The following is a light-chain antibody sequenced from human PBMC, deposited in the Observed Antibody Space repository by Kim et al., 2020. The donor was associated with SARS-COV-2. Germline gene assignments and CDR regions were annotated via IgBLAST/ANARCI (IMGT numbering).Light chain of an antibody. CDR1: SRDVGGYNY. CDR3: SSYAGTDNLL. V-gene: IGLV2-8*01. Sequence: GHSVTISCTGTSRDVGGYNYVSWYQQHPGKAPKLIIYEVTKRPSGVPDRFSGSKSGNTASLTVSGLQAEDEADYYCSSYAGTDNLLFGGGTQLTVL. CDR2: EVT. J-gene: IGLJ3*02.